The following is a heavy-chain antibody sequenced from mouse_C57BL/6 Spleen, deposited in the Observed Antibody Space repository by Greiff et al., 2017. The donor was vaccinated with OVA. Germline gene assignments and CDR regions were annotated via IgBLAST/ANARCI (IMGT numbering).Heavy chain of an antibody. CDR1: GFSLTSYG. V-gene: IGHV2-6-1*01. D-gene: IGHD1-1*01. CDR3: ARHGYYGSRAMDY. J-gene: IGHJ4*01. CDR2: IWSDGST. Sequence: VKLMESGPGLVAPSQSLSITCTVSGFSLTSYGVHWVRQPPGKGLEWLVVIWSDGSTTYNSALKSRLSISKDNSKSQVFLKMNSLQTDDTAMYYCARHGYYGSRAMDYWGQGTSVTVSS.